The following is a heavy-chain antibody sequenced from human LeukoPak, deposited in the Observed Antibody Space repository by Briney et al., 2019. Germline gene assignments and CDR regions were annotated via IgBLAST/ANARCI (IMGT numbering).Heavy chain of an antibody. CDR1: GFTFSSYE. D-gene: IGHD3-22*01. J-gene: IGHJ3*02. CDR2: ISGSGGST. Sequence: PGGSLRLSCAASGFTFSSYEMNWVRQAPGKGLEWVSYISGSGGSTYYADSVKGRFTISRDNSKNTLYLQMNSLRAEDTAVYYCAKDRNTMIVRGAFDIWGQGTMVTVSS. CDR3: AKDRNTMIVRGAFDI. V-gene: IGHV3-23*01.